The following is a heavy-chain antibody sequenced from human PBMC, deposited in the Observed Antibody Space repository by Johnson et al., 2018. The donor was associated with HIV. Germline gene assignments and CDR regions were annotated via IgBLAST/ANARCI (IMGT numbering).Heavy chain of an antibody. J-gene: IGHJ3*02. CDR3: VCLRVSLSAFDI. D-gene: IGHD2-21*01. CDR2: IKSESDGGTT. Sequence: VQLVESGGGVVRPGGSLRLSCAASGFTFSDAWMSWVRQAPGQGLAWVGRIKSESDGGTTDHPTPVQGRFTISRDNAKNSLYLQMNSLRAEDTAVYYCVCLRVSLSAFDIWGQGTMVTVSS. V-gene: IGHV3-15*01. CDR1: GFTFSDAW.